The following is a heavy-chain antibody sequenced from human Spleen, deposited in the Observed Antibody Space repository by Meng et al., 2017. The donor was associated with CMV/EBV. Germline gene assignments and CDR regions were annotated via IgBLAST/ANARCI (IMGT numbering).Heavy chain of an antibody. CDR1: GFTFDDYA. J-gene: IGHJ4*02. CDR3: AKDSQPGIVEAGTNFDY. D-gene: IGHD6-13*01. Sequence: GESLKISCAASGFTFDDYAMHWVRQAPGKGLEWVSAISGSGGSTYYADSVKGRFTISRDNSKNTLYLQMNSLRVEDTAVYYCAKDSQPGIVEAGTNFDYWGQGTLVTVSS. CDR2: ISGSGGST. V-gene: IGHV3-23*01.